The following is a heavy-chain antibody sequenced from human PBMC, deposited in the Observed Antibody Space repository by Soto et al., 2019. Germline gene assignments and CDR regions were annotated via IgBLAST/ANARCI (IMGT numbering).Heavy chain of an antibody. CDR3: ARGRRDTSGWFGY. V-gene: IGHV1-2*04. Sequence: GASVKVSCKASGYTFTDYYMHWVRQAPGQGLEWMGWINPNSGGTNYAQKFQGWVTMTRDTSISAAYMEFNNLKSDDSAVFYCARGRRDTSGWFGYWGQGTLVTGLL. D-gene: IGHD6-19*01. CDR1: GYTFTDYY. CDR2: INPNSGGT. J-gene: IGHJ5*01.